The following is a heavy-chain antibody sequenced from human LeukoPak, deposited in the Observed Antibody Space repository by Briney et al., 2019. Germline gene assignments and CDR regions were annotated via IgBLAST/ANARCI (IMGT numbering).Heavy chain of an antibody. D-gene: IGHD6-13*01. J-gene: IGHJ4*02. CDR3: ARVRRQQLISYYFDY. CDR2: ISSSGSTI. Sequence: GGSLRLSCAASGFTFSDYYMSWIRQAPGKGLEWGSYISSSGSTIYYADSVKGRFTISRDNAKNSLYLQMNSLRAEDTAVYYCARVRRQQLISYYFDYWGQGTLVTVSS. CDR1: GFTFSDYY. V-gene: IGHV3-11*01.